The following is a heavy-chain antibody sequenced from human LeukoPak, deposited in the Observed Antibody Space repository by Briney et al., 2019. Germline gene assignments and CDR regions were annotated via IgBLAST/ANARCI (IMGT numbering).Heavy chain of an antibody. CDR1: GFTFSSYG. V-gene: IGHV3-33*01. J-gene: IGHJ3*02. CDR3: AADENYYDSSGYGAFDI. Sequence: GGSLRLSCAASGFTFSSYGMHWVRQAPGKGLEWVAVIWYDGSNKYYADSVKGRFTISRDNSKNTLYLQMNSLRAEDTAVYYCAADENYYDSSGYGAFDIWGQGTMVTVSS. CDR2: IWYDGSNK. D-gene: IGHD3-22*01.